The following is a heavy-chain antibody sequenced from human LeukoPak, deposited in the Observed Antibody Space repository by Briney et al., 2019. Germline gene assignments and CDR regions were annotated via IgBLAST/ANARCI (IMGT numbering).Heavy chain of an antibody. J-gene: IGHJ4*02. Sequence: GGSLRLSCAASGFTFSSYAMHWVRQAPGKGLEWVAVISYDGNNKYYADSVKGRFTIFRDNSKNTLYLQMNSLRAEDTAVYSCARGPLGYCSGSTCSNFDYWGQGTRVTVSS. CDR2: ISYDGNNK. D-gene: IGHD2-15*01. V-gene: IGHV3-30-3*01. CDR1: GFTFSSYA. CDR3: ARGPLGYCSGSTCSNFDY.